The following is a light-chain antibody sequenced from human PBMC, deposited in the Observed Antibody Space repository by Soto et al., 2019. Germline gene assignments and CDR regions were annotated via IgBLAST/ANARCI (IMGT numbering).Light chain of an antibody. CDR3: SSSAGSNNLGV. Sequence: QSALTQPPSASGSPGQSVTISCTGTSSDVGGYNYVSWYQQHPGKAPKLMIYEVSKRPSGVPDRFSGSKSGNTASLTVSGLQADDEADYYCSSSAGSNNLGVFGGGTKLTVL. CDR2: EVS. CDR1: SSDVGGYNY. V-gene: IGLV2-8*01. J-gene: IGLJ3*02.